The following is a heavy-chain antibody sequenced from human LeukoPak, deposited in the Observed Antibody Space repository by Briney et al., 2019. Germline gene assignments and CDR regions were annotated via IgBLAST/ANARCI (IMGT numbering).Heavy chain of an antibody. J-gene: IGHJ4*02. CDR3: ARDLVVPAANSNY. Sequence: GGTLRLSCAASGFTFSDYYMSWIRQAPGKGLEWVSYISSSGSTIYYADSVKGRFTISRDNAKNSLYLQMNSLRAEDTAVYYCARDLVVPAANSNYWGQGTLVTVSS. D-gene: IGHD2-2*01. V-gene: IGHV3-11*01. CDR2: ISSSGSTI. CDR1: GFTFSDYY.